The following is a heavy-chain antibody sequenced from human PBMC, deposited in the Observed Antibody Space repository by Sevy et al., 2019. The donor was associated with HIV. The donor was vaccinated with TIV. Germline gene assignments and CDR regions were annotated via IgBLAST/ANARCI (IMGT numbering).Heavy chain of an antibody. J-gene: IGHJ4*02. CDR2: YFHSGPC. CDR1: GVSLGADYY. V-gene: IGHV4-30-4*01. D-gene: IGHD5-18*01. CDR3: ARSENVDSAPFDY. Sequence: SETLSLTCSVTGVSLGADYYWSWVRQAPGKGLEWIAYYFHSGPCYYSQTLKSRLSISVDTTQNHFSLQLTSVTAADSAVYYFARSENVDSAPFDYWGQGAPVTVSS.